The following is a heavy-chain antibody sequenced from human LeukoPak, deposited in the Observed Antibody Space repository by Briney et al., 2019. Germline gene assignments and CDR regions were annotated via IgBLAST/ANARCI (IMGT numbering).Heavy chain of an antibody. CDR2: IYYSGST. Sequence: TPSETLSLTCTVSGGSISSSSYSWGWIRQPPGKGLEWIGSIYYSGSTYYNPSLKSRVTISVDTSKNQFSLKLSSVTAADTAVYYYARFDYGDIGYFDYWGQGTLVTVSS. CDR3: ARFDYGDIGYFDY. CDR1: GGSISSSSYS. J-gene: IGHJ4*02. D-gene: IGHD4-17*01. V-gene: IGHV4-39*01.